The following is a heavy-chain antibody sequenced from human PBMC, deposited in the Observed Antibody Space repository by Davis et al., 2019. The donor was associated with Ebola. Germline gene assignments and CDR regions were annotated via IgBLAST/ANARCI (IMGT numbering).Heavy chain of an antibody. V-gene: IGHV1-8*01. J-gene: IGHJ4*02. CDR1: GYTFTSYD. Sequence: ASVKVSCKASGYTFTSYDINWVRQATGQGLEWMGWMNPNSGNTGYAQKFQGRVTITRDTSASTAYMELSSLRSEDTAVYYCASDCCGRVFGYWGQGTLVTVSS. D-gene: IGHD2-15*01. CDR2: MNPNSGNT. CDR3: ASDCCGRVFGY.